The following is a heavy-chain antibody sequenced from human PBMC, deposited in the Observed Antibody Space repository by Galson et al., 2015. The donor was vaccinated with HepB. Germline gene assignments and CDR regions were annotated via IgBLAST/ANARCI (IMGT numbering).Heavy chain of an antibody. CDR3: ARCPFRNYYDSGTCFDF. CDR1: DFSFSSYS. CDR2: ISSGGENI. J-gene: IGHJ4*02. V-gene: IGHV3-48*01. D-gene: IGHD3-10*01. Sequence: SLRLSCAASDFSFSSYSFNWVRQAPGKGLQWISYISSGGENIYYADSVKGRFTISRDNAKNSLYLQVNSLRADDTAVYYCARCPFRNYYDSGTCFDFWGQGTPVTVSP.